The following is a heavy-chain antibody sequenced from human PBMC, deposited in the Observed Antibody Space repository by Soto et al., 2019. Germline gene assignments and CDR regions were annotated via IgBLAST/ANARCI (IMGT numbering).Heavy chain of an antibody. D-gene: IGHD3-22*01. J-gene: IGHJ4*02. CDR1: GDSITSYS. CDR2: IYYSGSN. Sequence: PSXTLSLTCTVAGDSITSYSSSWTRQPPGKGLEWIGYIYYSGSNNYNPSLKSRVTISVDTSKNQFSLKLSSVTAADTAVYYCARVVVDYYFDYWGQGTLVTVSS. V-gene: IGHV4-59*01. CDR3: ARVVVDYYFDY.